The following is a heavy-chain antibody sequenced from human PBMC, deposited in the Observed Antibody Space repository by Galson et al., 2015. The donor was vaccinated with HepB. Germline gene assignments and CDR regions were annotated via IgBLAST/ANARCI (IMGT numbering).Heavy chain of an antibody. CDR1: GFTFSSYA. Sequence: SLRLSCAASGFTFSSYAMHWVCQAPGKGLEWVSSVSASGGGAHYADSVKGRFAVSRDNSKNTLYLQMNSLRAEDTAVYYCAKPPWTVFGVVSRKSYYFDHWGRGTWSPSPQ. CDR2: VSASGGGA. J-gene: IGHJ4*02. V-gene: IGHV3-23*01. CDR3: AKPPWTVFGVVSRKSYYFDH. D-gene: IGHD3-3*01.